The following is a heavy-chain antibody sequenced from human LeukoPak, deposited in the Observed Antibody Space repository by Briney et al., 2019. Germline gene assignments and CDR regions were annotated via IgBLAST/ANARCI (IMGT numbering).Heavy chain of an antibody. CDR1: GYTFTSYG. D-gene: IGHD2-2*01. CDR2: ISAYNGNT. V-gene: IGHV1-18*01. CDR3: ARGTRSVVVVPAASLDY. J-gene: IGHJ4*02. Sequence: ASVKVSCKASGYTFTSYGISWVRQAPGQGLEWMGWISAYNGNTNYAQNFQGWVTMTRDTSISTAYMELSRLRSDDTAVYYCARGTRSVVVVPAASLDYWGQGTLVTVSS.